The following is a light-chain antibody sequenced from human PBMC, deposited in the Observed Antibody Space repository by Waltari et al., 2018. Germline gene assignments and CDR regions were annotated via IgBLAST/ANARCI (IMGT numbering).Light chain of an antibody. J-gene: IGKJ4*01. CDR3: QQYYNAPLT. CDR1: QSVLHSSNNKNY. Sequence: DIVMTQSPDSLALSLGERATINCKSSQSVLHSSNNKNYLAWYLQKPGQPPNLLIYWASTRASGVPDRFSGSGSGTDFTLTSSSLQAEDVAVYYCQQYYNAPLTFGGGTKVEIK. CDR2: WAS. V-gene: IGKV4-1*01.